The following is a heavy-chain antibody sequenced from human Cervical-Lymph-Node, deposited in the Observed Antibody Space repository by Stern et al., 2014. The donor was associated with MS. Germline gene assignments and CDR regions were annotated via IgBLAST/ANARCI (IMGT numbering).Heavy chain of an antibody. D-gene: IGHD6-13*01. V-gene: IGHV4-39*01. CDR3: ARLTSGIAANFDY. Sequence: QVQLQESGPGLVKPSETLSLTCTVSGGSISSSSYYWGCIRQPPGKGLEWIGSIYYSGSTYNTPSLKSRVTFSVDPSKNQSPLKLASVTAADTAVYYCARLTSGIAANFDYWGQGTLVTVSS. J-gene: IGHJ4*02. CDR1: GGSISSSSYY. CDR2: IYYSGST.